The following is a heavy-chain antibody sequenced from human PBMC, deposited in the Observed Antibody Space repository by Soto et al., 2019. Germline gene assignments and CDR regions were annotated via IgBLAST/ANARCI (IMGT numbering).Heavy chain of an antibody. Sequence: GASVKVSCKASGGTFSSYAISWMRQAPGEGLEWMGGIIPIFGTANYAQKFQGRVTITADESTSTAYMELSSLRSEDTAVYYCARGEEQQLVLGAWFDPWGQGTLVTVSS. CDR1: GGTFSSYA. J-gene: IGHJ5*02. V-gene: IGHV1-69*13. D-gene: IGHD6-13*01. CDR2: IIPIFGTA. CDR3: ARGEEQQLVLGAWFDP.